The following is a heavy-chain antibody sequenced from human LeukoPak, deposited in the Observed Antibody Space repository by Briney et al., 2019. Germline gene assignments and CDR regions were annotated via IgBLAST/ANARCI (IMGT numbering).Heavy chain of an antibody. CDR1: GYTFTIYG. V-gene: IGHV1-18*01. CDR2: ISAYNGNT. Sequence: ASVKVSCKASGYTFTIYGISWIRQAPGQGLKWMGWISAYNGNTNYAQKLQGRVTMTTDTSTRTAYMELRSLRSDDTHVYDCPTYNKRNWFDPWGQGTVVTVSS. CDR3: PTYNKRNWFDP. D-gene: IGHD1-14*01. J-gene: IGHJ5*02.